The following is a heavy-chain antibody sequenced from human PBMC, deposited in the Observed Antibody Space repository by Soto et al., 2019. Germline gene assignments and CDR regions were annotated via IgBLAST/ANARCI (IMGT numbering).Heavy chain of an antibody. Sequence: SETLSLTCTVSGGSISSYYWSWIRQPAGKGLEWIGRIYTSGSTNYNPSLKSRVTMSVDTSKNQFSLKLSSVTAADTAVYYCARDGADCSGGSCYSGVGAFDIWGQGTMVTVSS. CDR1: GGSISSYY. J-gene: IGHJ3*02. CDR2: IYTSGST. CDR3: ARDGADCSGGSCYSGVGAFDI. V-gene: IGHV4-4*07. D-gene: IGHD2-15*01.